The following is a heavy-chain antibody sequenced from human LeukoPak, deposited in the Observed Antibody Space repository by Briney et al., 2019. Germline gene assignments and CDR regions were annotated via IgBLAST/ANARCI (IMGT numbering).Heavy chain of an antibody. Sequence: GGSLRLSCAAAGFTFSSHWMHWVRQGPRKGLVWVSRINSDGSSTSYADSVKGRFTISRDNAKNTLYLQMNSLRAEDTAVYYCARDRSLTFDYWGQGTPVTVSS. D-gene: IGHD4/OR15-4a*01. CDR2: INSDGSST. CDR1: GFTFSSHW. J-gene: IGHJ4*02. V-gene: IGHV3-74*01. CDR3: ARDRSLTFDY.